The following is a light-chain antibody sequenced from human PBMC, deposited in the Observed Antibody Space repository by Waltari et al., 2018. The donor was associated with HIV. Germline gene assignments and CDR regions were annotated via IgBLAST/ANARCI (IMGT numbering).Light chain of an antibody. CDR2: EVT. J-gene: IGLJ1*01. Sequence: QSALTQPASASASPGQSITIACTGTNSDTGGLNYVPCYQQHPDKAPNPMIFEVTDRPSGVSSRFSGSKSGSTSSLTISGLHAEDEAYYYCSSYTSTFTRVFGTGTKVT. CDR1: NSDTGGLNY. V-gene: IGLV2-14*01. CDR3: SSYTSTFTRV.